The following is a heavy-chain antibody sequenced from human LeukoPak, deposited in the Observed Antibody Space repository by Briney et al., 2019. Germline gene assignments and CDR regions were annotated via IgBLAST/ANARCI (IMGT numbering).Heavy chain of an antibody. Sequence: GGSLGLSCAASGFTFSSYGMHWVRQAPGKGLEWVAFIRYDGSNKYYADSVKGRFTISRDNSKNTLYLQMNSLRAEDTAVYYCAREQWLPQGVWFDPWGQGTLVTVSS. V-gene: IGHV3-30*02. D-gene: IGHD6-19*01. CDR2: IRYDGSNK. CDR1: GFTFSSYG. J-gene: IGHJ5*02. CDR3: AREQWLPQGVWFDP.